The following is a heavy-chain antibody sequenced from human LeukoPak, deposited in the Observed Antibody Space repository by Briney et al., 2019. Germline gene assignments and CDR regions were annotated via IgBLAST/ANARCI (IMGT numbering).Heavy chain of an antibody. CDR3: ARLTTVTTPRGTLYYGMDV. J-gene: IGHJ6*02. CDR2: INHSGNT. Sequence: SETLSLTCAVYGGSFSDYYWSWIRQTPGKGLEWIGEINHSGNTNYNPSLKSRVTISIDTPKNQFSLKLSSVTAADTAVYYCARLTTVTTPRGTLYYGMDVWGQGTTVTVSS. D-gene: IGHD4-17*01. CDR1: GGSFSDYY. V-gene: IGHV4-34*01.